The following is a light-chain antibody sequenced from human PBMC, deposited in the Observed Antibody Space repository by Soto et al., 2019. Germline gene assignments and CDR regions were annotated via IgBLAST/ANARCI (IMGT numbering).Light chain of an antibody. CDR1: QTISSY. V-gene: IGKV1-39*01. J-gene: IGKJ1*01. Sequence: DIQMTQSPSSLSASVGDRVTITCRASQTISSYLNWYQQTPGRAPKLLIYAASSLQGGVPSRFSGSGSGTDFTLTISSLQPEDFATLYCQQTYSTPSTWTFGQGTKVDI. CDR2: AAS. CDR3: QQTYSTPSTWT.